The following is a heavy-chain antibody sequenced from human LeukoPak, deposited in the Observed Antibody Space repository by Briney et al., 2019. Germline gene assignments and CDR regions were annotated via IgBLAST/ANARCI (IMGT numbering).Heavy chain of an antibody. CDR2: IYYSGST. D-gene: IGHD6-19*01. V-gene: IGHV4-31*03. CDR3: ARDPPSSGFDY. J-gene: IGHJ4*02. Sequence: SETLSLTCTVSGGSISSGGYYWSWIRQHPGKGLEWIGYIYYSGSTYYNPSLKSRVTISVDTSKNQFSLKLSSVTAADTAVYYCARDPPSSGFDYWGQGTLVTVSS. CDR1: GGSISSGGYY.